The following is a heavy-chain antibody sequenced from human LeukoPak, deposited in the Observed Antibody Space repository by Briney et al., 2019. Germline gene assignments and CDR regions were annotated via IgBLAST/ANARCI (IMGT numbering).Heavy chain of an antibody. CDR1: GGSISSYY. J-gene: IGHJ4*02. V-gene: IGHV4-4*07. Sequence: SETLSLTCTVSGGSISSYYWSWIRQPAGKGLEWIGRIYTSGSTNYNPSLKSRVTMSVDTSKNQFSLKLSSVTAADTAVYYCARDLIAAAGNYYLDYWGQGTLVTVSS. CDR3: ARDLIAAAGNYYLDY. CDR2: IYTSGST. D-gene: IGHD6-13*01.